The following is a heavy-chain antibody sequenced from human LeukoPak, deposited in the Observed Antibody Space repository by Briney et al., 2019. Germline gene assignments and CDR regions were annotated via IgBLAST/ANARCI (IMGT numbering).Heavy chain of an antibody. J-gene: IGHJ4*02. V-gene: IGHV3-7*01. Sequence: GGSLRLSCAASGFTFSSYWMSWVRQAPGKGLEWVANIKQDASDKYYADSVKGRFTISRDNSKNTLYLQMNSLRAEDAAVYYCAKDRGWYFDYWGQGTLVTVSS. D-gene: IGHD6-19*01. CDR1: GFTFSSYW. CDR2: IKQDASDK. CDR3: AKDRGWYFDY.